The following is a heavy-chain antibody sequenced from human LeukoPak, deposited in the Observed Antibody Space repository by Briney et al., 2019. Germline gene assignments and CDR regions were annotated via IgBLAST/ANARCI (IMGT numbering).Heavy chain of an antibody. Sequence: SRRLSWAAAGFTFDEDSMDWVRQAPRKGMEWVAGVSWNSGNIGYAESVKGRFTISRDNAKNSLYLQMNSLRAEDTALYYCAKTVVVAATEDEYYFDYWGQGTLVTVSS. CDR1: GFTFDEDS. CDR3: AKTVVVAATEDEYYFDY. J-gene: IGHJ4*02. CDR2: VSWNSGNI. V-gene: IGHV3-9*01. D-gene: IGHD2-15*01.